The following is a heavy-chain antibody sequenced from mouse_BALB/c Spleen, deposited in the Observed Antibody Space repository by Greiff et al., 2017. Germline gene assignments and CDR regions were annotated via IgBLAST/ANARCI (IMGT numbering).Heavy chain of an antibody. V-gene: IGHV1-7*01. CDR2: INPSTGYT. CDR3: ARSKFITTATGYYFDY. CDR1: GYTFTSYW. Sequence: QVQLQQSGAELAKPGASVKMSCKASGYTFTSYWMHWVKQRPGQGLEWIGYINPSTGYTEYNQKFKDKATLTADKSSSTAYMQLGSLTSEDSAVYYCARSKFITTATGYYFDYWGQGTTLTVSS. J-gene: IGHJ2*01. D-gene: IGHD1-2*01.